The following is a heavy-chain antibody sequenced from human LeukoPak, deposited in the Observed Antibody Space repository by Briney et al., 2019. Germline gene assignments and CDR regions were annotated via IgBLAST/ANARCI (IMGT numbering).Heavy chain of an antibody. V-gene: IGHV4-4*07. Sequence: SETLSLTCTVSGGSISSYYWSWIRQPAGKGLEWIGRIYTSGSTNYNPSLKSRVTMSVDTSKNQFSLKLRSVTAADTAVYFCATNAGAAAFDAFDIWGQGTMVTVSS. CDR2: IYTSGST. CDR3: ATNAGAAAFDAFDI. D-gene: IGHD6-13*01. CDR1: GGSISSYY. J-gene: IGHJ3*02.